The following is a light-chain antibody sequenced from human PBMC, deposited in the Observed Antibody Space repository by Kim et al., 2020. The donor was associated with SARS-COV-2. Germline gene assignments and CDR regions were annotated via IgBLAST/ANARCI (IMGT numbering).Light chain of an antibody. J-gene: IGKJ2*01. CDR1: QDISNY. V-gene: IGKV1-33*01. CDR2: DAS. CDR3: QQYDNIPPVT. Sequence: DIQMTQSPSSLSASVGDRVTITCQASQDISNYLNWYQQKPGKAPKLLIYDASNLETGVPSRFSGSGSGTDFTFTISSLQPEDIATYYCQQYDNIPPVTFGQGTKLEI.